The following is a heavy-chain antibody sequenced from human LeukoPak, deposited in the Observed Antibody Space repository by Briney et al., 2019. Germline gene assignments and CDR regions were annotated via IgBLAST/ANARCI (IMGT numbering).Heavy chain of an antibody. V-gene: IGHV4-31*03. CDR3: AREAATVIYYYGMDV. Sequence: PSETLSLTCTVSGGPISSGGYYWSWIRQHPGKGLEWIGYIYYSGSTYYNPSLKSRVTISVDTSKNQFSLKLSSVTAADTAVYYCAREAATVIYYYGMDVWGQGTTVTVSS. D-gene: IGHD4-11*01. CDR2: IYYSGST. CDR1: GGPISSGGYY. J-gene: IGHJ6*02.